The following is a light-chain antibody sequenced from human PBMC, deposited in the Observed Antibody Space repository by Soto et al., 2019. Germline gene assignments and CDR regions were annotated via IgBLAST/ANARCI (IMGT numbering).Light chain of an antibody. CDR1: QSIRIH. Sequence: DIQMTQSPSSLSASVGDRVTITCRASQSIRIHLNWYQQKPGKAPILLIYAASSLHSGVPSRFSGSGSGTDFTLTISSLQPEDFGTFYCHQSYSSWTFGQGTKVEMK. CDR2: AAS. V-gene: IGKV1-39*01. J-gene: IGKJ1*01. CDR3: HQSYSSWT.